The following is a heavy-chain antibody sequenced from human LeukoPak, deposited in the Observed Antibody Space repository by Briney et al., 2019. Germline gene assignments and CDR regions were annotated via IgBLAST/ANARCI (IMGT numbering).Heavy chain of an antibody. Sequence: PGGSLRLSCAASGFTFSSYSMNWVRKAPGEGLEWVSSMSSSSSYIYYADSVKGRFTISRDNAKNSLYLQMNSLRAEDTAVYYCARRQDYGDLFDYWGQGTQVTVSS. D-gene: IGHD4-17*01. CDR1: GFTFSSYS. J-gene: IGHJ4*02. CDR3: ARRQDYGDLFDY. V-gene: IGHV3-21*01. CDR2: MSSSSSYI.